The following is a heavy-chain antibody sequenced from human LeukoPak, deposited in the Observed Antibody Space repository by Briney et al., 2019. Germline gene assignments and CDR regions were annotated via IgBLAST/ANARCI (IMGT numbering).Heavy chain of an antibody. D-gene: IGHD2-21*02. CDR3: AREKEGDRFDY. CDR1: GGSFSGYY. V-gene: IGHV4-4*07. J-gene: IGHJ4*02. CDR2: IYTSGST. Sequence: SETLSLTCAVYGGSFSGYYWSWIRQPPGKGLEWIGRIYTSGSTNYNPSLKSRVTMSVDTSKNQFSLKLSSVTAADTAVYYCAREKEGDRFDYWGQGTLVTVSS.